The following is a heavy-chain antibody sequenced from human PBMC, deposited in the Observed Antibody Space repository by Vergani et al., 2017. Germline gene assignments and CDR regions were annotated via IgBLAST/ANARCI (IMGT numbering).Heavy chain of an antibody. D-gene: IGHD4-23*01. Sequence: QLQLQESGPGLVKPSETLSLTCTVSGGSISSSSYYWGWIRQPPGKGLEWIGSIYYSGSTYYNPSLKSRVTISVDTSKNQFSLKLSSVTAADTAVYYCATRRTTVVIPPGNWYFDLWGRGTLVTVSS. V-gene: IGHV4-39*01. J-gene: IGHJ2*01. CDR1: GGSISSSSYY. CDR2: IYYSGST. CDR3: ATRRTTVVIPPGNWYFDL.